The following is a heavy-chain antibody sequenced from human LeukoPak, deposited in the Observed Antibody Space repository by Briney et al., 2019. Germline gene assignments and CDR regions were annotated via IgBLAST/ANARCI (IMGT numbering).Heavy chain of an antibody. CDR2: ISSGGSTT. D-gene: IGHD6-6*01. CDR1: GFTFNDHY. V-gene: IGHV3-11*01. Sequence: GGSLRLSCAASGFTFNDHYMSWVRQAPGKGLECLSCISSGGSTTYYTDSVKGRFTISRDNGKNALYLQMNSLRGDDTAVYYCAREIAADRGFDSWGQGTLVTVSS. J-gene: IGHJ4*02. CDR3: AREIAADRGFDS.